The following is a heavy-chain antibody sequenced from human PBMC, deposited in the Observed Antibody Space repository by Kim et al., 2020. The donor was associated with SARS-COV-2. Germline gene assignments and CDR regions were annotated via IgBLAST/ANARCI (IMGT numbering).Heavy chain of an antibody. CDR3: ARDRASITLDAFDI. V-gene: IGHV4-31*03. CDR1: GDSISSSSYY. J-gene: IGHJ3*02. D-gene: IGHD3-16*01. Sequence: SETLSLTCSVSGDSISSSSYYWSWIRQHPGKGLEWIGNIYYSGSTTYNPSLKSRIAISIDTSKNQFSLSLSSVTAADTAVYYCARDRASITLDAFDIWGRGTMVTVSS. CDR2: IYYSGST.